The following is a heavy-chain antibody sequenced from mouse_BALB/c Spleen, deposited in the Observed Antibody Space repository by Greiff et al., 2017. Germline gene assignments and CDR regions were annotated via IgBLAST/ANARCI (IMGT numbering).Heavy chain of an antibody. CDR1: GFTFSDYG. CDR3: AREGLLRGMDY. V-gene: IGHV5-15*02. CDR2: ISNLAYSI. J-gene: IGHJ4*01. D-gene: IGHD2-3*01. Sequence: EVQLVESGGGLVQPGGSRKLSCAASGFTFSDYGMAWVRQAPGKGPEWVAFISNLAYSIYYADTVTGRFTISRENAKNTLYLEMSSLRSEDTAMYYCAREGLLRGMDYWGQGTSVTVSS.